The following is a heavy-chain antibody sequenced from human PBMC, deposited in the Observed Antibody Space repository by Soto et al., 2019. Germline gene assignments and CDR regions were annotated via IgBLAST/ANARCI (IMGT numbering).Heavy chain of an antibody. Sequence: PGESLRISCKGSGYSFAGYWISWVRQMPGKGLEWMGRIDPSDSYTNYSPSFQGHVTISADKSISTAYLQWSSLKASDTAMYYCARGAIPHPFYTTVVTDNWFDPWGQGTLVTVSS. CDR1: GYSFAGYW. V-gene: IGHV5-10-1*01. J-gene: IGHJ5*02. CDR2: IDPSDSYT. D-gene: IGHD4-17*01. CDR3: ARGAIPHPFYTTVVTDNWFDP.